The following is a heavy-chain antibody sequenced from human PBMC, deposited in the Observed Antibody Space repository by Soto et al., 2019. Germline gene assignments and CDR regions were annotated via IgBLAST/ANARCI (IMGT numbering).Heavy chain of an antibody. CDR2: IYYSGST. CDR3: ARAVRGYYYGMDV. V-gene: IGHV4-59*01. CDR1: GGSISSYY. Sequence: SETLSLTCTVSGGSISSYYWSWIRQPPGKGLEWIGYIYYSGSTNYNPSLKSRVTISVDTSKNQFSLKLSSVTAADTAVYYCARAVRGYYYGMDVWGQGTTVT. D-gene: IGHD1-1*01. J-gene: IGHJ6*02.